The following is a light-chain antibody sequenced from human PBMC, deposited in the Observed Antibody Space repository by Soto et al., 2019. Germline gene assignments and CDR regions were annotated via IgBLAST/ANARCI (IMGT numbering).Light chain of an antibody. CDR3: QHHSSSPHT. Sequence: EIVLMQSPGTLSLSPGERATLSCRASQSIASSYLAWHQHKPGQAPRLLIYDISRRATGVPDRFSGSGSGTDFTLTISRLEPEDFALYYCQHHSSSPHTFGQGTKLEI. CDR1: QSIASSY. V-gene: IGKV3-20*01. J-gene: IGKJ2*01. CDR2: DIS.